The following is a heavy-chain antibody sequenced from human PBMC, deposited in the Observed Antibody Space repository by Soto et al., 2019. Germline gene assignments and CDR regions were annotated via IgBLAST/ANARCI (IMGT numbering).Heavy chain of an antibody. CDR2: ISYDGSNK. J-gene: IGHJ3*02. Sequence: PGGSLKLSSAASRFTFNSYGMHWVRKAPGKGLEWVAVISYDGSNKYYADSVKGRFTISRDNSKNTLYLQVNSLRAEDTAVYYCAKAPNTMVSLDIWGQGIMVTVSS. CDR3: AKAPNTMVSLDI. CDR1: RFTFNSYG. V-gene: IGHV3-30*18. D-gene: IGHD3-10*01.